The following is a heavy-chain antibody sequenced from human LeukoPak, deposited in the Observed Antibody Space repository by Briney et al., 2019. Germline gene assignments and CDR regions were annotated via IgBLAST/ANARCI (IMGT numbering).Heavy chain of an antibody. CDR3: ARDPSIVGDLYYFDY. J-gene: IGHJ4*02. CDR2: INSDGSST. D-gene: IGHD1-26*01. CDR1: GFTFSSYW. Sequence: GGSLRLSCAASGFTFSSYWMHWVRRAPGKGLVWVSRINSDGSSTSYADSVKGRFTISRDNAKNTLYLQMNSLRAEDTAVYYCARDPSIVGDLYYFDYWGQGTPVTVSS. V-gene: IGHV3-74*01.